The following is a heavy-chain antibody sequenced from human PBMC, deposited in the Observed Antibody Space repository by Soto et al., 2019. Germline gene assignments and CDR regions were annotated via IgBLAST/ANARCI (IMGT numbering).Heavy chain of an antibody. J-gene: IGHJ6*02. V-gene: IGHV3-23*01. CDR2: ISGSGATT. D-gene: IGHD3-16*01. CDR1: GFTFSTYA. Sequence: GGSLRLSCAASGFTFSTYAMSWVRQAPGEGLEWVSLISGSGATTYHADSVKGRFTISRDNSNKTLYLQMSSLRVEDTAVYYCAIYRGGHHYYVMDVCGQGTTVPVSS. CDR3: AIYRGGHHYYVMDV.